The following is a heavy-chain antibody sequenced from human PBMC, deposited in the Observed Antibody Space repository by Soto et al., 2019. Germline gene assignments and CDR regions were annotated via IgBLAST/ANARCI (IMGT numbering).Heavy chain of an antibody. D-gene: IGHD3-16*01. CDR3: ARDGGGDSTLYYFDY. CDR1: GGSISSGGYY. CDR2: IYYSGST. V-gene: IGHV4-31*03. J-gene: IGHJ4*02. Sequence: QVQLQESGPGLVKPSQTLSLTCTVSGGSISSGGYYWSWIRQHPGKGLEWIGYIYYSGSTYYNPSLKSRVTISVDKSKNQFSLKLSSVTAADTAVYYCARDGGGDSTLYYFDYWGQGTLVTVSS.